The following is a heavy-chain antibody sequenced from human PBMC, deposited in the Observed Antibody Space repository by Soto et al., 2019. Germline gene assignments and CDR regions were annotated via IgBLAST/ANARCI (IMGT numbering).Heavy chain of an antibody. CDR3: AVETGETDYSVEATEQTNWFDP. CDR2: IDPSDSYT. Sequence: DVQLVQSGAEVKTPGESLRISCKGSGYSFTSYWISWVRQMPGKGLEWMGRIDPSDSYTNYSPSFQGHVTISADKSISTAYLQWSSLKASDTAMYYCAVETGETDYSVEATEQTNWFDPWGQGTLVTVSS. CDR1: GYSFTSYW. J-gene: IGHJ5*02. D-gene: IGHD4-4*01. V-gene: IGHV5-10-1*03.